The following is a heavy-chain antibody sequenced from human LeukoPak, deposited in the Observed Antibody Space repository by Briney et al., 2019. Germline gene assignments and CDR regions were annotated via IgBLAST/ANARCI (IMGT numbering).Heavy chain of an antibody. CDR1: GGSISSHY. D-gene: IGHD5-18*01. Sequence: KSSETLSLTCTVPGGSISSHYWSWIRQPPGKGLEWIGYMYDSVRTKDNPSLESRVTLSADTSKNQFSLRLSSVTAADTAVYYCATIRRGSIYGYFDFWGQGILVTMSS. CDR3: ATIRRGSIYGYFDF. J-gene: IGHJ4*02. V-gene: IGHV4-59*11. CDR2: MYDSVRT.